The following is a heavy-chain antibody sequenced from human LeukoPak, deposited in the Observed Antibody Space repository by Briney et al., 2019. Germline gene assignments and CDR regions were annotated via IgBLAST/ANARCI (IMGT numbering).Heavy chain of an antibody. D-gene: IGHD2-15*01. CDR3: ARDHCSGGSCYWFDP. CDR2: IYYSGST. Sequence: SETLSLTCTVSGGSISSYYWSWIRQPPGKGLEWIGYIYYSGSTNCNPSLKSRVTISVDTSKNQFSLKLSSVTAADTAVYYCARDHCSGGSCYWFDPWGQGTLVTVSS. V-gene: IGHV4-59*01. CDR1: GGSISSYY. J-gene: IGHJ5*02.